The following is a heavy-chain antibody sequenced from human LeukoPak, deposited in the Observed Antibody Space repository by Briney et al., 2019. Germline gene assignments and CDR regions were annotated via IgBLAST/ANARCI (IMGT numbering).Heavy chain of an antibody. CDR3: ARKGYYGSGTYLDY. CDR1: GFTFDDYG. V-gene: IGHV3-20*04. D-gene: IGHD3-10*01. Sequence: GGSLRLSCAASGFTFDDYGMSWVRQAPGKGLEWVSGINWNGDRTGYADSVRGRFTISRDNAKNSLYLQTNSLRAEDTALYYCARKGYYGSGTYLDYWGQGTLVTVSS. J-gene: IGHJ4*02. CDR2: INWNGDRT.